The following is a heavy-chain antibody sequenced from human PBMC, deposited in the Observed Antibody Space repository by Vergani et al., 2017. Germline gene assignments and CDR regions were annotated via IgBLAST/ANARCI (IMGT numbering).Heavy chain of an antibody. CDR2: INHSGST. D-gene: IGHD3-16*01. CDR1: GFTFSSYS. J-gene: IGHJ6*02. Sequence: VQLVESGGGLVQPGGSLRLSCAASGFTFSSYSMNWIRQPPGKGLEWIGEINHSGSTNYNPSLKSRVTISVDTSKNQFSLKLSSVTAADTAVYYCARDPWTPFYTRHYGMDVWGQGTTVTVSS. V-gene: IGHV4-34*01. CDR3: ARDPWTPFYTRHYGMDV.